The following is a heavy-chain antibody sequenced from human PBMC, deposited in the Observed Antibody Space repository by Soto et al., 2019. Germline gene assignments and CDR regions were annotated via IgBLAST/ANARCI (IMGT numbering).Heavy chain of an antibody. V-gene: IGHV3-74*01. D-gene: IGHD5-12*01. J-gene: IGHJ4*02. Sequence: EVQLVESGGGLVQPGGSLRLSCAASGFTFTSGWMHWVRQVPGEGLVWVSRVRGDGMSTSYAHSVKGRFTTSIDYSENTLYLQMDSLGAEDTGVYYCIRDPGNSGRDWRFDYWGQGTSVTVSS. CDR3: IRDPGNSGRDWRFDY. CDR1: GFTFTSGW. CDR2: VRGDGMST.